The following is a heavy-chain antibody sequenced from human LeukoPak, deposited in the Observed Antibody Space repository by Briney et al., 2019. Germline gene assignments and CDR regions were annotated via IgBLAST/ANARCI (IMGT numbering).Heavy chain of an antibody. CDR2: INHSGST. J-gene: IGHJ4*02. Sequence: MPSETLSLTCAVYGGSFSGYYWSWIRQPPGKGLEWIGEINHSGSTNYNPSLKSRVTISVDTSKNQFSLKLSSVTAADTAVYYCARGNSYQGSGPPFDYWGQGTLVTVSS. CDR1: GGSFSGYY. CDR3: ARGNSYQGSGPPFDY. V-gene: IGHV4-34*01. D-gene: IGHD2-15*01.